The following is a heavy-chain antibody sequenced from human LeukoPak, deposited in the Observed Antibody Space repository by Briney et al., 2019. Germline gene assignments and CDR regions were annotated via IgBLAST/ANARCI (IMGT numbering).Heavy chain of an antibody. Sequence: SETLSLTCTVSGGSISNYYWSWIRQPPGKGLEWIGYIYYSGSTNYNPSLKSRVTISVDTSKNQFSLRLSSVTAADTAVYYCARDRSPEHYYDSSHWDYYYGMDVWGQGTTVTVSS. D-gene: IGHD3-22*01. V-gene: IGHV4-59*01. CDR2: IYYSGST. CDR1: GGSISNYY. J-gene: IGHJ6*02. CDR3: ARDRSPEHYYDSSHWDYYYGMDV.